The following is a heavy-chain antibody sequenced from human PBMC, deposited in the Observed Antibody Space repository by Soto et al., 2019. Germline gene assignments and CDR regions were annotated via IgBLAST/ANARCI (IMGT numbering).Heavy chain of an antibody. V-gene: IGHV3-53*04. CDR3: ARVGRIQLWDDAFDI. D-gene: IGHD5-18*01. CDR2: IYSGGST. J-gene: IGHJ3*02. CDR1: GFTVSSNY. Sequence: EVQLVESGGGLVQPGGSLRLSCAASGFTVSSNYMSWVRQAPGKGLEWVSVIYSGGSTYYADSVKGRFTISRHNSKNTLYLQMNSLRAEDTAVYYCARVGRIQLWDDAFDIWGQGTMVTVSS.